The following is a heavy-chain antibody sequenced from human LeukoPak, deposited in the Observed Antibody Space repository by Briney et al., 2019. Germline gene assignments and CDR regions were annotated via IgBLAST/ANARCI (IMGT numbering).Heavy chain of an antibody. CDR3: AKDPSRYYYDSSGYSGY. V-gene: IGHV3-23*01. D-gene: IGHD3-22*01. CDR1: GFTFSSYG. Sequence: AGGSLRLSCAASGFTFSSYGMSWVRQAPGKGLEWVSAISGSGGNTYYADSVKGRFTISRDNSKNTLYLQMNSLRAEDTAVYYCAKDPSRYYYDSSGYSGYWGQGTLVTVSS. J-gene: IGHJ4*02. CDR2: ISGSGGNT.